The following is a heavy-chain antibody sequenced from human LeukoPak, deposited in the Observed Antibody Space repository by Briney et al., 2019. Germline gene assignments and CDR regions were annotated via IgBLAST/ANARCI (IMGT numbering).Heavy chain of an antibody. J-gene: IGHJ4*02. CDR2: ISVSGNT. D-gene: IGHD2-15*01. V-gene: IGHV3-23*01. CDR1: GFTLSSYA. Sequence: GGSLRHSCAASGFTLSSYAMSWVRQGPGKGLEWVSAISVSGNTYHADSVKGRFTISRDSSKNTLYLQMNSLRAGDAAVYYCAKAPVTTCSGAYCYPFDYWSQGTLVTVSS. CDR3: AKAPVTTCSGAYCYPFDY.